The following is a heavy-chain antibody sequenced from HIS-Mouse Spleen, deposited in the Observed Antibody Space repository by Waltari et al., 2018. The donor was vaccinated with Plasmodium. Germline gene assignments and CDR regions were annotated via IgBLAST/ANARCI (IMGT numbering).Heavy chain of an antibody. CDR3: AKDRRSSSWYVDY. J-gene: IGHJ4*02. CDR2: ISYDGSNK. CDR1: GFTCRCHG. D-gene: IGHD6-13*01. V-gene: IGHV3-30*18. Sequence: QVQLVESGGGVVQPGRSLRLSCAASGFTCRCHGMHWGRQAPGKGLEWVAVISYDGSNKYYADSVKGRFTISRDNSKNTLYLQMNSLRAEDTAVYYCAKDRRSSSWYVDYWGQGTLVTVSS.